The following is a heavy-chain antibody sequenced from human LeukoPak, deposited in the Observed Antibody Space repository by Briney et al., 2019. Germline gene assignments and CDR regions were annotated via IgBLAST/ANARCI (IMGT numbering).Heavy chain of an antibody. J-gene: IGHJ4*02. D-gene: IGHD1-26*01. CDR3: ARGYSGSYSDY. CDR2: IYYSGST. V-gene: IGHV4-59*08. CDR1: GGSISSYY. Sequence: SETLSLTCTVSGGSISSYYWSWIRQPPGKGLEWIGYIYYSGSTNYNPSLKSRVTIPVDTSKNQFSLKLSSVTAADTAVYYCARGYSGSYSDYWGQGTLVTVSS.